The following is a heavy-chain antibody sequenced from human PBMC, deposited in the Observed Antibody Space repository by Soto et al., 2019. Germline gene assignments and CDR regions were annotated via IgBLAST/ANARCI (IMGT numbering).Heavy chain of an antibody. CDR2: IIPIFGTA. D-gene: IGHD3-22*01. CDR1: GGTFSSYA. Sequence: QVQLVQSGAEVKKPGSSVKVSCKASGGTFSSYAISWVRQAPGQGLEWMGEIIPIFGTANYAQKFQARGTITADESTSTAYMELSSLRSEDTAVYSCARDRGPRSGYYPYWFGPWAQGALLTVSA. V-gene: IGHV1-69*12. J-gene: IGHJ5*02. CDR3: ARDRGPRSGYYPYWFGP.